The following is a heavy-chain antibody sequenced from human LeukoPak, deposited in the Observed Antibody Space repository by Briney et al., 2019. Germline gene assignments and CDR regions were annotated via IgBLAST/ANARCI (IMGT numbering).Heavy chain of an antibody. V-gene: IGHV4-34*01. CDR1: GGSFSGYY. Sequence: SETLSLTCAVYGGSFSGYYWSWIRQPPGKGLEWIGEINHSGSTNYTPSLKSRVTISVDTYKNQFSMQLSSGTAADTAVYYCARSLAYCYGSSGYDRMYYFDHWGQGTLVTVSS. CDR3: ARSLAYCYGSSGYDRMYYFDH. J-gene: IGHJ4*02. D-gene: IGHD3-22*01. CDR2: INHSGST.